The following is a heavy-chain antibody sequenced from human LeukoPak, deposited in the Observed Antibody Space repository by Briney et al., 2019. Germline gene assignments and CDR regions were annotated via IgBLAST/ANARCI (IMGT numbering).Heavy chain of an antibody. CDR1: GFTFSSYA. CDR3: ARDFIAASRDYYYGMDV. CDR2: IYSGGST. V-gene: IGHV3-66*02. Sequence: GGSLRLSCAASGFTFSSYAMSWVRQAPGKGLEWVSVIYSGGSTYYADSVKGRFTISRDNSKNTLYLQMNSLRAEDTAVYYCARDFIAASRDYYYGMDVWGQGTTVTVSS. J-gene: IGHJ6*02. D-gene: IGHD6-6*01.